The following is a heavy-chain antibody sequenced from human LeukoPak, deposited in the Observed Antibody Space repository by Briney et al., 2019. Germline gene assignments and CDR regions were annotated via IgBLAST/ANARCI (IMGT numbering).Heavy chain of an antibody. Sequence: PSETLSLTCTVSGDTIIGSYWAWIRQAPGKGLEWIGYIYYSVATDYNPSLKNRVTISLDMSKKYFSLRLTSVTAADTAVYYCARRRYYDSTGYNPTYYFDYWGQGILVTVSS. CDR2: IYYSVAT. V-gene: IGHV4-59*01. CDR1: GDTIIGSY. J-gene: IGHJ4*02. CDR3: ARRRYYDSTGYNPTYYFDY. D-gene: IGHD3-22*01.